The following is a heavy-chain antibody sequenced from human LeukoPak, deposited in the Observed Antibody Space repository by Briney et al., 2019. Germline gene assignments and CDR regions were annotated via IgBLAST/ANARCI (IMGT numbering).Heavy chain of an antibody. CDR2: IYSGGST. D-gene: IGHD2-2*01. Sequence: GGSLRLSCAPSGFTVSSNYMSWVRQAPGKGREWVSVIYSGGSTYYADSVKGRFTISRDNSKNTMYLQMNSLRAEDTAVYYCARVVPAAWIVDYWGQATLVTVSS. J-gene: IGHJ4*02. CDR1: GFTVSSNY. V-gene: IGHV3-66*02. CDR3: ARVVPAAWIVDY.